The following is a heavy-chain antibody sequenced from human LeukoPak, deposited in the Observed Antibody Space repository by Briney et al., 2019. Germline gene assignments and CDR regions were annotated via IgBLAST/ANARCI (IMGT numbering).Heavy chain of an antibody. V-gene: IGHV4-30-4*08. CDR3: ARSIPGVATPLYF. J-gene: IGHJ4*02. CDR2: IYSMGST. CDR1: GGSISSGDYY. D-gene: IGHD2-21*01. Sequence: PSETLSLTCTVSGGSISSGDYYWSWVRQPPGKGLEWIGYIYSMGSTFYNPSLKSRLTMSVDTSKNYFTLDLNSVTAADTAVYYCARSIPGVATPLYFWGQGTLVTVSS.